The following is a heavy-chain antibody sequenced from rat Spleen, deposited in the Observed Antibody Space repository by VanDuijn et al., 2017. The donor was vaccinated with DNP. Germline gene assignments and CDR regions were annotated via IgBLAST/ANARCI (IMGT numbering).Heavy chain of an antibody. V-gene: IGHV5-7*01. Sequence: EVQLVESGGGLVQPGRSLKLSCEASGFTLSDHNMAWVRQAPKKGLEWVAIISHDGTETYYRDSVKGRFTISRDNAKSTLYLQMDSLRSEDTATYYCASRPPPTRGPFDYWGPGTMVTVSS. CDR3: ASRPPPTRGPFDY. CDR1: GFTLSDHN. D-gene: IGHD1-4*01. J-gene: IGHJ1*01. CDR2: ISHDGTET.